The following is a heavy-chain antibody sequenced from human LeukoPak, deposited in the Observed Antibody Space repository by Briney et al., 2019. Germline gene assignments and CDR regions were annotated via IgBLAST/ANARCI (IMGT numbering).Heavy chain of an antibody. Sequence: ASVKVSCKASGGTFSSYAISWVRQAPGQGLEWMGWISAYNGNTNYAQKLQGRVTMTTDTSTSTAYMELRSLRSDDTAVYYCARAGKLVVVAARVDYWGQGTLVTVSS. V-gene: IGHV1-18*01. CDR3: ARAGKLVVVAARVDY. D-gene: IGHD2-15*01. CDR2: ISAYNGNT. J-gene: IGHJ4*02. CDR1: GGTFSSYA.